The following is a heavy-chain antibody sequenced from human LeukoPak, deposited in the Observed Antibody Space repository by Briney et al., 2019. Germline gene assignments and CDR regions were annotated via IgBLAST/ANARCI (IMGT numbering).Heavy chain of an antibody. CDR3: ARRMDASGGYSGYDY. V-gene: IGHV3-21*01. Sequence: GGSLRLSCAASGFTFSSYSMNWVRQAPGKGLEWVSSISSSSSYIYYADSVKGRFTISRDNAKNSLYLQMNSLRAEDTAVYYCARRMDASGGYSGYDYWGQGTLVTVSS. D-gene: IGHD5-12*01. J-gene: IGHJ4*02. CDR2: ISSSSSYI. CDR1: GFTFSSYS.